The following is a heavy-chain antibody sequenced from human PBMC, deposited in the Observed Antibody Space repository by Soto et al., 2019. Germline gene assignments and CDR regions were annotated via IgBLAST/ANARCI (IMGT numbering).Heavy chain of an antibody. D-gene: IGHD2-15*01. V-gene: IGHV1-69*06. CDR3: ARGIATGQLDP. CDR1: GGTFRRYA. Sequence: ASLKVSCQASGGTFRRYAISWVRQAPGQGLEWMGGIIPIFGTANYAQKFQGRVTITADKSTSTAYMELSSLRSEDTAVYYCARGIATGQLDPWGQGNLVTVSS. J-gene: IGHJ5*02. CDR2: IIPIFGTA.